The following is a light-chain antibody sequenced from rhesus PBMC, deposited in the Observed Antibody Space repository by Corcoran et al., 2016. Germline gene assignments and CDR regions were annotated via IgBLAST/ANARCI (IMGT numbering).Light chain of an antibody. CDR3: QQDYSWPT. V-gene: IGKV3-42*01. CDR1: QSVSSS. CDR2: GAP. Sequence: EIVMTQSPATLPLSPGERATLSCRASQSVSSSLAWHQQKPGQAPKLHIYGAPSRATGIPSRFSGSGSGTEFPPPISSLEPEYVGVDYCQQDYSWPTFGQGTKVEIK. J-gene: IGKJ1*01.